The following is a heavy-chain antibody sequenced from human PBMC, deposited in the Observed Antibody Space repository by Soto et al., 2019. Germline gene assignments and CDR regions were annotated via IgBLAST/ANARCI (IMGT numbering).Heavy chain of an antibody. V-gene: IGHV3-23*01. J-gene: IGHJ4*01. Sequence: EVQLLQSGGGLVQPGGSLRLSCAASGFIFSNYAMTWVRQAPGKGLEWVSAIGGSGFPTFYSDSVKGRFTISRDTSKNTVILHMDRLGADDTAVYYCAKDVERPEYWGQGILVTVSS. CDR3: AKDVERPEY. CDR1: GFIFSNYA. CDR2: IGGSGFPT.